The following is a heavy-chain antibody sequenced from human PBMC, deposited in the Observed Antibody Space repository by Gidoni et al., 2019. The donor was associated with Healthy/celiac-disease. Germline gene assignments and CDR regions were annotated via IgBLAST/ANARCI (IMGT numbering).Heavy chain of an antibody. CDR2: ISGSGGST. Sequence: EVQLLESGGGLVQPGGSLRLSCAASGFTFSSYAMSWVRQAPGKGLEWVSAISGSGGSTYYADSVKGRFTISRDNSKNTLYLQMNSLRAEDTAVYYCAKDRRSLEWLLRKNSYYGMDVWGQGTTVTVSS. V-gene: IGHV3-23*01. CDR1: GFTFSSYA. D-gene: IGHD3-3*01. CDR3: AKDRRSLEWLLRKNSYYGMDV. J-gene: IGHJ6*02.